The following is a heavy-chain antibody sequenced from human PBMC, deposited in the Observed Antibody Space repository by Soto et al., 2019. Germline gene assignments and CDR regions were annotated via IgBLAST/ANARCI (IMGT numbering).Heavy chain of an antibody. Sequence: SETLSLTCTVSGGSISSYYWSWIRQSPGKGLEWIGYIYYSGSTNYNPSLKSRVTISVDTSKNQFSLKLSSVTAADTAVYYCAILYGDSDYWGQGTLVTVSS. D-gene: IGHD4-17*01. CDR3: AILYGDSDY. J-gene: IGHJ4*02. CDR2: IYYSGST. CDR1: GGSISSYY. V-gene: IGHV4-59*01.